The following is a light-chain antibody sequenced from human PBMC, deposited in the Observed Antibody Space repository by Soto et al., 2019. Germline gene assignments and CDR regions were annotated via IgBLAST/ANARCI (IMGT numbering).Light chain of an antibody. CDR2: EVS. Sequence: QPALNQPPSASGSPGQAVTISCTGTSSDIGGYNYVSWYQQYPGKAPKLMIYEVSKRPSGVPDRSSGSKSGNTASLTVSGLQAEDEADYYCSSYAGSNNLGVFGTGTKVTVL. V-gene: IGLV2-8*01. J-gene: IGLJ1*01. CDR3: SSYAGSNNLGV. CDR1: SSDIGGYNY.